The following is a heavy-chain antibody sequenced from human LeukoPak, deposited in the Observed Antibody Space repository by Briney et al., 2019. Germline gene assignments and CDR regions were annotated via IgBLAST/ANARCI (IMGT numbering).Heavy chain of an antibody. CDR2: ISYDGSNK. D-gene: IGHD3-16*01. J-gene: IGHJ3*02. Sequence: LTGGSLRLSCAASGFTFSSYWMSWVRQAPGKGLEWVAVISYDGSNKYYADSVKGRFTISRDNSKNTLYLQMNSLRAEDTAVYYCARAALRSGGAFDIWGQGTMVTVSS. V-gene: IGHV3-30*03. CDR3: ARAALRSGGAFDI. CDR1: GFTFSSYW.